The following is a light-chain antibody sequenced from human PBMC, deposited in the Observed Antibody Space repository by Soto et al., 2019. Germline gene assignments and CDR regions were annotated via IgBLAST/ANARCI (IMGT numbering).Light chain of an antibody. Sequence: QSVLTQPASVSGSPGQSITISCTGTSSDVGSYNLVSWYQQHPGKAPKLMIYEVSKRPSGVFNRFSGSKSGNTASLTISGLQAEDEADYYCCSYAGSSTWVFGGGTRSPS. CDR1: SSDVGSYNL. CDR3: CSYAGSSTWV. J-gene: IGLJ3*02. CDR2: EVS. V-gene: IGLV2-23*02.